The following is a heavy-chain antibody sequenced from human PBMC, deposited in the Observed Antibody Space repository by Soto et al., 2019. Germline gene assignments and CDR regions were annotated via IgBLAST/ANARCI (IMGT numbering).Heavy chain of an antibody. V-gene: IGHV3-15*02. CDR1: GFTFNSAW. D-gene: IGHD2-8*01. Sequence: EVPLVESGGALVKPGESLTLSCAASGFTFNSAWMTWVRQAPGKGLEWVGRIKSWTDGGRVDTAAPVKCRFTISRDDSKNTFYLQMNSLKSEDTAVYYCTTWRREKSCTIVSCDGEGAYWGQGTLVTVSS. CDR3: TTWRREKSCTIVSCDGEGAY. CDR2: IKSWTDGGRV. J-gene: IGHJ4*02.